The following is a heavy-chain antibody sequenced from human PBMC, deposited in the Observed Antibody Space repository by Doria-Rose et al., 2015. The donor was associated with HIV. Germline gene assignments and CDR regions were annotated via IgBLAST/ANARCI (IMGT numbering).Heavy chain of an antibody. D-gene: IGHD6-13*01. J-gene: IGHJ4*02. CDR2: IVSYDER. V-gene: IGHV2-26*01. Sequence: QITLKESGPVLVKPTETLTLTCTVSGVSLSSPGMGVSWIRQPPGKALEWLANIVSYDERSYITSLKSRLTISRGTSKIQVVLTMTDMDPVDTATYYCARIKSSRWYHKYYFDFWGQGTLVIVSA. CDR3: ARIKSSRWYHKYYFDF. CDR1: GVSLSSPGMG.